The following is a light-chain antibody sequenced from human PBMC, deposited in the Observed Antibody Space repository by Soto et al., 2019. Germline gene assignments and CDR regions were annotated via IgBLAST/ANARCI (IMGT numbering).Light chain of an antibody. CDR2: DVS. Sequence: QSALTQPASLSGSPGQSITISCTGTSSDVGDNNHVSWYQHHPGKAPKLLIFDVSKRPSGVPDRFSGSKSGNTASLTISGLQAEDEADYSCCSHAGSYTFVFGTGTKVTVL. CDR1: SSDVGDNNH. V-gene: IGLV2-11*01. J-gene: IGLJ1*01. CDR3: CSHAGSYTFV.